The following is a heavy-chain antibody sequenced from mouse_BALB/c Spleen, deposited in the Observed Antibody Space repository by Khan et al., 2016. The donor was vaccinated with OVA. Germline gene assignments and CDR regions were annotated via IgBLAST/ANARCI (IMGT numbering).Heavy chain of an antibody. D-gene: IGHD1-2*01. Sequence: QVQLQQSGAELARPGASVKLSCKASGYTFPDYYINWVKQRTGQGLEWIGEIYPGSGNTYYNEKLKDKAKLTAVKSSTTASMQLSRLTSEDYAVYFCARSNYFGYTFAYWGQGTLVTVSA. CDR1: GYTFPDYY. CDR3: ARSNYFGYTFAY. CDR2: IYPGSGNT. V-gene: IGHV1-76*01. J-gene: IGHJ3*01.